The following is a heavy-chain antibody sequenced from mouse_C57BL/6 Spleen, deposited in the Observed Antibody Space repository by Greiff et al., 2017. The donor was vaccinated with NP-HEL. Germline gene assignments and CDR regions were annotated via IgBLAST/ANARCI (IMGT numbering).Heavy chain of an antibody. CDR2: IYPGSGNT. CDR1: GYTFTDYY. D-gene: IGHD2-2*01. Sequence: VQGVESGAELVRPGASVKLSCKASGYTFTDYYINWVKQRPGQGLEWIARIYPGSGNTYYNEKFKGKATLTAEKSSSTAYMQLSSLTSEDSAVYFCARGGYYWYFYVWGTGTTVTVSS. CDR3: ARGGYYWYFYV. V-gene: IGHV1-76*01. J-gene: IGHJ1*03.